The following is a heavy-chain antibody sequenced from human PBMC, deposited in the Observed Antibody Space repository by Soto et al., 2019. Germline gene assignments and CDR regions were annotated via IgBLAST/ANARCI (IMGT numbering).Heavy chain of an antibody. Sequence: GGLKRDSYTVFGLTFSSLSIHRVRQAPGKGLEWVSGISGSGSGTYYADSVKGRFTISRDNSKNTLYLQMNSLRAEDTAVYYGAEGISGYYETFDYWGQGTLVTGSS. CDR3: AEGISGYYETFDY. J-gene: IGHJ4*02. CDR1: GLTFSSLS. D-gene: IGHD3-22*01. CDR2: ISGSGSGT. V-gene: IGHV3-23*01.